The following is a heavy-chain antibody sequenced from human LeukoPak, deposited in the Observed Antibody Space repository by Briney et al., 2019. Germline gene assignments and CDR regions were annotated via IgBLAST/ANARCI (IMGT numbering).Heavy chain of an antibody. D-gene: IGHD1-26*01. J-gene: IGHJ4*02. Sequence: PSETLSLTCTVSGGSIISYYWSWIRQPPGQGLEWIAFIHSSGSTGYSPSLKGRVTISVDTSKNHFSLKVTSLTPADTGVYYCARSLPGAIGAADLWGQGTLVTVSS. CDR1: GGSIISYY. CDR2: IHSSGST. V-gene: IGHV4-59*01. CDR3: ARSLPGAIGAADL.